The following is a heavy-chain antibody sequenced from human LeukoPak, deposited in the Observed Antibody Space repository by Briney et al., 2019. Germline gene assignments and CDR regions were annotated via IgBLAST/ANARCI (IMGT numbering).Heavy chain of an antibody. V-gene: IGHV3-30*04. CDR1: GFTFSSYI. CDR2: ISYDGSNK. J-gene: IGHJ4*02. CDR3: AREVGATASFDY. D-gene: IGHD1-26*01. Sequence: PGGSLRLSCAASGFTFSSYIMHWVRQAPGKGLEWVAVISYDGSNKYYADSVKGRFTISRDNSKNTLYLQMNSLRAEDTAVYYCAREVGATASFDYWGQGTLVTVSS.